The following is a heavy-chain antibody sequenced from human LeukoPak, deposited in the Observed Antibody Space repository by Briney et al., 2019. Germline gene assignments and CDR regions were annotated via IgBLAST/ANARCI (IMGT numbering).Heavy chain of an antibody. CDR2: IKQDGSEK. CDR1: GFTFSSYS. CDR3: ARGSGSYYTPTLSFYYYYYYMDV. J-gene: IGHJ6*03. Sequence: GGSLRLSCAASGFTFSSYSMNWVRQAPGKGLEWVANIKQDGSEKYYVDSVKGRFTISRDNAKNSLYLQMNSLRAEDTAVYYCARGSGSYYTPTLSFYYYYYYMDVWGKGTTVTISS. V-gene: IGHV3-7*01. D-gene: IGHD3-10*01.